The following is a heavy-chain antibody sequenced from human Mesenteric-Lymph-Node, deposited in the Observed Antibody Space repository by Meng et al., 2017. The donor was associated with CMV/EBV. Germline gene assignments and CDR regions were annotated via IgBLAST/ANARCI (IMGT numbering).Heavy chain of an antibody. Sequence: SETLSLTCTVSGGSISSGDYYWSWIRQPPGKGLEWIGEINHSGSTNYNPSLKSRVTISVDTSKNQFSLKLSSVTAADTAVYYCARESTSCTYDYWGQGTLVTVSS. V-gene: IGHV4-39*07. D-gene: IGHD2-2*01. CDR3: ARESTSCTYDY. CDR2: INHSGST. J-gene: IGHJ4*02. CDR1: GGSISSGDYY.